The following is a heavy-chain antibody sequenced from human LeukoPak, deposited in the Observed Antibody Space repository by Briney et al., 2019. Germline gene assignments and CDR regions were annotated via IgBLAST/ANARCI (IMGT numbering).Heavy chain of an antibody. CDR1: GGSISSSNW. Sequence: SETLSLTCAVSGGSISSSNWWSWVRQPPGKGLEWIGEIYHSGSTNYNPSLKSRVTISVDKSKNQFSLKLSSVTAADTAVYYCVIEMPSLRGAFDIWGQGTMVTVSS. D-gene: IGHD2-2*01. J-gene: IGHJ3*02. CDR2: IYHSGST. CDR3: VIEMPSLRGAFDI. V-gene: IGHV4-4*02.